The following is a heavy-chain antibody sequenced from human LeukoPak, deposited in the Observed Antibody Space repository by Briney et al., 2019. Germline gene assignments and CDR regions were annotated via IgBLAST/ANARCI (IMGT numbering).Heavy chain of an antibody. CDR2: ISSSSSYI. CDR1: GFTFSSYS. V-gene: IGHV3-21*01. D-gene: IGHD2-15*01. Sequence: GGSLRLSCAASGFTFSSYSMNWVRQAPGEGLEWVSSISSSSSYIYYADSVKGRFTISRDHAKNSLYLQMNSLRAEDTAVYYCARVYCSGGSCYPGAFDIWGQGTMVTVSS. J-gene: IGHJ3*02. CDR3: ARVYCSGGSCYPGAFDI.